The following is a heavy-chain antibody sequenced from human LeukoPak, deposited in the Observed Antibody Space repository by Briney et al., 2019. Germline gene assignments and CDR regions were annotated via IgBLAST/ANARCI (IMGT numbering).Heavy chain of an antibody. D-gene: IGHD5-18*01. Sequence: HPGGSLRLSCAASGFSFTDYYLDWVRQAPGKALEWVSAISGSGGSTYYADSVKGRFTISRDNSKNTLYLQMNSLRAEDTAVYYCAKAWDTAMATPELFDYWGQGTLVTVSS. V-gene: IGHV3-23*01. CDR3: AKAWDTAMATPELFDY. CDR2: ISGSGGST. CDR1: GFSFTDYY. J-gene: IGHJ4*02.